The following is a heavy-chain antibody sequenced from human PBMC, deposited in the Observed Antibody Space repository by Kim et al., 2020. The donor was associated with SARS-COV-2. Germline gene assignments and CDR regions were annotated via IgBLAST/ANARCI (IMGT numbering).Heavy chain of an antibody. V-gene: IGHV5-51*01. J-gene: IGHJ4*02. CDR1: GYSFTSYW. D-gene: IGHD2-15*01. CDR2: IYPGDSDT. Sequence: GESLKISCKGSGYSFTSYWIGWVRQMPGKGLEWMGIIYPGDSDTRYSPSFQGQVTISADKSISTAYLQWSSLKASDTAMHYCARQPGYCSGCSCYHVERDYWGQGTLVTVSS. CDR3: ARQPGYCSGCSCYHVERDY.